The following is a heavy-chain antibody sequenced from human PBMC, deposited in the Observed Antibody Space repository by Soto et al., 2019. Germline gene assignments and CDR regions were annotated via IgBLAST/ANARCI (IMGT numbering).Heavy chain of an antibody. CDR3: ARDLQADY. CDR1: GGTFSSYT. Sequence: SVKVSCKASGGTFSSYTISWVRQAPGQGLEWMGRIIPVNGKTNYSQKFQGRVTITRDTSASTAYMELSSLRSEDTAVYYCARDLQADYWGQGTLVTVSS. V-gene: IGHV1-69*08. J-gene: IGHJ4*02. CDR2: IIPVNGKT.